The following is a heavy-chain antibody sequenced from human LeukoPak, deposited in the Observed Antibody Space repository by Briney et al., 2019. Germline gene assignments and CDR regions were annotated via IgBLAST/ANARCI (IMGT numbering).Heavy chain of an antibody. CDR2: ISGSGTNT. Sequence: GSLRLSCAASGFTFSSYGMSWVRQAPGKGLEWVSGISGSGTNTDYIDSVKGRFTISRDNSKNTLYLQMNSLRAEDTAVYYCAKSGYNRFDYWGQGTLVTVSS. CDR3: AKSGYNRFDY. J-gene: IGHJ4*02. D-gene: IGHD5-24*01. CDR1: GFTFSSYG. V-gene: IGHV3-23*01.